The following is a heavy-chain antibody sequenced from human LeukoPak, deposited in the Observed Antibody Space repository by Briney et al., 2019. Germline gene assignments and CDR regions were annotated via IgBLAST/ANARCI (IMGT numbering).Heavy chain of an antibody. CDR1: GYTFTSYD. J-gene: IGHJ4*02. V-gene: IGHV1-8*01. CDR2: MNPNSGNT. D-gene: IGHD1-14*01. CDR3: ARVTSLASFDY. Sequence: GAPVKVSCKASGYTFTSYDINWVRQATGQGLEWMGWMNPNSGNTGYAQKFQGRVTMTRNTSISTAYMELRSLRSDDTAVYYCARVTSLASFDYWGQGTLVTVSS.